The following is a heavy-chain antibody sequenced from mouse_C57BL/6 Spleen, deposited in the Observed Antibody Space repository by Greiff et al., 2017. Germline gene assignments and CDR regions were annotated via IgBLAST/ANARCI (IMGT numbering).Heavy chain of an antibody. Sequence: EVQVVESGPELVKPGASVKIPCKASGYTFTDYNMDWVKQSHGKSLEWIGDINPNNGGTIYNQKFKGKATLTVDKSSSTAYMELRSLTSEDTAVYDWARRRITTVFDYWGQGTTLTVSS. CDR2: INPNNGGT. CDR3: ARRRITTVFDY. V-gene: IGHV1-18*01. D-gene: IGHD1-1*01. J-gene: IGHJ2*01. CDR1: GYTFTDYN.